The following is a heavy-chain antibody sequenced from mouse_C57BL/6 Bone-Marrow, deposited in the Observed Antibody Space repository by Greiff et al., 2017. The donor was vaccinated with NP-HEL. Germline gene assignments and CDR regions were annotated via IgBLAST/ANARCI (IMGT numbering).Heavy chain of an antibody. CDR2: INPSSGYT. D-gene: IGHD1-1*01. Sequence: QVQLQQSGAELAKPGASVKLSCKASGYTFTSYWMHWVKQRPGQGLEWIGYINPSSGYTKYNQKFKDKATLTADKSSSTAYMQLSSLTYEDSAVYYCASSDYYGSSYEGYLYFDVWGTGTTVTVSS. J-gene: IGHJ1*03. CDR1: GYTFTSYW. V-gene: IGHV1-7*01. CDR3: ASSDYYGSSYEGYLYFDV.